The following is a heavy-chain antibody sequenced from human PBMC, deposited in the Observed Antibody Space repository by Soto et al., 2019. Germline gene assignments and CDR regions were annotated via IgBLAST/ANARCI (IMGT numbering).Heavy chain of an antibody. V-gene: IGHV1-2*04. CDR1: GYIFTGYY. Sequence: ASVKVSCKASGYIFTGYYMHWVRQAPGQGLAWMGWINPNSGDTNYTQKFQGWVTMTRDTSISTAYMELSRLSSDDTAVYYCATSRISIAVAGETEYYFDYWGQGTPVTVSS. CDR3: ATSRISIAVAGETEYYFDY. CDR2: INPNSGDT. D-gene: IGHD6-19*01. J-gene: IGHJ4*02.